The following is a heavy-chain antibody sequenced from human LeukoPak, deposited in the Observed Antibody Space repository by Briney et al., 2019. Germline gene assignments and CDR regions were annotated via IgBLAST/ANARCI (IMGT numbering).Heavy chain of an antibody. CDR2: IYPGDSDT. CDR3: ARLDSSSWPGDYYYMDV. J-gene: IGHJ6*03. CDR1: GYSFTSYW. V-gene: IGHV5-51*01. Sequence: GESLKISCKGSGYSFTSYWIDWVRQMPGKSLEWMGIIYPGDSDTTYCPSSQSQVTISADKSISTAYLQWSSLKDSDTAMYYCARLDSSSWPGDYYYMDVWGKGTTVTISS. D-gene: IGHD6-13*01.